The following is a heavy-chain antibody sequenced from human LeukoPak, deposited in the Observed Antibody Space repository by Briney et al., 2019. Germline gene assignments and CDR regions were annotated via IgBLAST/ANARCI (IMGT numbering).Heavy chain of an antibody. Sequence: ASVKVSCKASGYTFTGYYMHWVRQAPGQGLEWMGWINPNSGGTNYAQNFLGRVTMTRDTSISTAYMELSRLRSDDTAVYYCARGDASSWYYFEYWGQGTLVTVSS. V-gene: IGHV1-2*02. CDR3: ARGDASSWYYFEY. CDR1: GYTFTGYY. J-gene: IGHJ4*02. CDR2: INPNSGGT. D-gene: IGHD6-13*01.